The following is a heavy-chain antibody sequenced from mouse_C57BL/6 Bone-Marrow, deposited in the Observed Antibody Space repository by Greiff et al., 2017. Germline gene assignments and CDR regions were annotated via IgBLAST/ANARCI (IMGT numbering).Heavy chain of an antibody. J-gene: IGHJ1*03. CDR2: IYPGSGNT. CDR3: ARRGTVVARYWYFDG. D-gene: IGHD1-1*01. Sequence: VQLQQSGAELVRPGASVKPSCKASGYTFTDYYINWVKQRPGQGLEWIARIYPGSGNTYYNEKFKGKATLTAEKSSSTAYMQLSSLTSEDSAVYFCARRGTVVARYWYFDGWGTGTTVTVSS. V-gene: IGHV1-76*01. CDR1: GYTFTDYY.